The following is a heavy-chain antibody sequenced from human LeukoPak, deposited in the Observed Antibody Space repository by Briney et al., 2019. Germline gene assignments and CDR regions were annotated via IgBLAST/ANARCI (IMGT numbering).Heavy chain of an antibody. J-gene: IGHJ5*02. Sequence: SETLSLTCTVSGGSISSYYWSWIRQPPGKGLEWIGYIYYSGSTNYNPSLKSRVTISVDTSKNQFSLKLSSVTAADTAVYYCARSGLAGDYWFDPWGQGTLVTVSS. CDR2: IYYSGST. D-gene: IGHD6-19*01. CDR1: GGSISSYY. CDR3: ARSGLAGDYWFDP. V-gene: IGHV4-59*01.